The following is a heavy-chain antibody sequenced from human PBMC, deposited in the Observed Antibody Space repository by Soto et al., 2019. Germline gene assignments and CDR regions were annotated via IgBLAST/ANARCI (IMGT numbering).Heavy chain of an antibody. J-gene: IGHJ4*02. CDR3: ARRALTQCINGVCYKDGFWDY. CDR2: IYYSGTT. V-gene: IGHV4-31*03. Sequence: SETLSLTCTVSGGSVSSGGYYWSWIRQHPGTGLEWIGYIYYSGTTYFNPSLKSRASISLDTSKNEFSLNLTSVTAADTAVYYCARRALTQCINGVCYKDGFWDYWGQGALVTVS. CDR1: GGSVSSGGYY. D-gene: IGHD2-8*01.